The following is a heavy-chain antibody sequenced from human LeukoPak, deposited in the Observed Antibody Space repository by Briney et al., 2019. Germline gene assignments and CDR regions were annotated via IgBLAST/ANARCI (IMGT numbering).Heavy chain of an antibody. CDR1: GFTFSSYA. Sequence: PGGSLRLSCAASGFTFSSYAMRWVRQAPGKGLEWVAVISYDGSNKYYADSVKGRFTISRDNSKNTLYLQMNSLRAEDTAVYYCARPSSGWYAEYFQHWGQGTLVTVSS. V-gene: IGHV3-30*04. J-gene: IGHJ1*01. D-gene: IGHD6-19*01. CDR2: ISYDGSNK. CDR3: ARPSSGWYAEYFQH.